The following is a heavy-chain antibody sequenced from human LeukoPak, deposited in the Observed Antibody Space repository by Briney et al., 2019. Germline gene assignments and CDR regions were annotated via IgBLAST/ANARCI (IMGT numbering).Heavy chain of an antibody. Sequence: ALVKVSCKASGYTFTSYGISWVRQATGQGLEWMGWMNPNSGNTGYAQKFQGRVTITRNTSISTAYMELSSLRSEDTAVYYCARWRAEYYYYYMDVWGKGTTVTVSS. CDR1: GYTFTSYG. CDR3: ARWRAEYYYYYMDV. CDR2: MNPNSGNT. J-gene: IGHJ6*03. V-gene: IGHV1-8*03.